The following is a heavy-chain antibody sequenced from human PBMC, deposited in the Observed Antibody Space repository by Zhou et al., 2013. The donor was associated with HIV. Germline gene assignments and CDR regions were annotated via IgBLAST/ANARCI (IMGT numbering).Heavy chain of an antibody. J-gene: IGHJ4*02. CDR2: IIPIFGPP. CDR3: ARCYYDSSSCDF. Sequence: QVQLVQSGAEVKKPGSSVKVSCKASGGTFSSYTFNWVRQAPGQGPEWMGGIIPIFGPPSYAQKFQGRLTITAAESTRTAYLELSGLRSEDTAVYYCARCYYDSSSCDFWGQGTLLTVSS. CDR1: GGTFSSYT. V-gene: IGHV1-69*01. D-gene: IGHD3-22*01.